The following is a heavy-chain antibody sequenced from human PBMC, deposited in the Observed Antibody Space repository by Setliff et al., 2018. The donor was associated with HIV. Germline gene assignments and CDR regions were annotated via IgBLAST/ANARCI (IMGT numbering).Heavy chain of an antibody. V-gene: IGHV4-61*09. Sequence: LSLTCTVSGGSITNGGYYWSWIRQPAGKGLEWIGHIYTSGSTNFNPSLKSRVTISMDMSKNQFSLKLTSLTAADTAVYYCARGSGTFYDVLTFGPWGQGTLVTVSS. CDR3: ARGSGTFYDVLTFGP. CDR1: GGSITNGGYY. D-gene: IGHD3-9*01. J-gene: IGHJ4*02. CDR2: IYTSGST.